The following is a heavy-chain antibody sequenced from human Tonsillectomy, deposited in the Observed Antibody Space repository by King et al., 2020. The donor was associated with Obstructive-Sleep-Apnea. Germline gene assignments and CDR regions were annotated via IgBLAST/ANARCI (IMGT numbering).Heavy chain of an antibody. D-gene: IGHD2-21*01. CDR1: GFTFSTYA. Sequence: VQLVESGGGVVQPGRSLRLSCAASGFTFSTYAMHWVRQPPGKGLEWVAVISSDGSNEYYADSVKGRFTISRDNSNNTLYLQMNILRAEDTAVYYCARDLHSRFDYWGQGTLVTVSS. J-gene: IGHJ4*02. CDR3: ARDLHSRFDY. V-gene: IGHV3-30-3*01. CDR2: ISSDGSNE.